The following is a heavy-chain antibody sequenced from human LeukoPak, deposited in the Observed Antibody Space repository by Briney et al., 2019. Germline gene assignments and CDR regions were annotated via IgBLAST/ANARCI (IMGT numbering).Heavy chain of an antibody. Sequence: GGSLRLSCAVSGFTFSSYSMNWVRQAPGKGLEWVSYISSSTSNIYYADSVKGRFTISRDNAKNSLYLQMNSLRAEDKGVYFCARPTDKSTNLDYWGQGTMVTVSS. D-gene: IGHD1-14*01. V-gene: IGHV3-48*01. CDR1: GFTFSSYS. J-gene: IGHJ4*02. CDR3: ARPTDKSTNLDY. CDR2: ISSSTSNI.